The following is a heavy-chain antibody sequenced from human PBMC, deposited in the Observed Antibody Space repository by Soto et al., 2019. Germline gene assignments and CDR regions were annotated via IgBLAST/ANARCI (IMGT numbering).Heavy chain of an antibody. J-gene: IGHJ6*02. CDR3: ARDWGAPGRGSALGYYYHFGMDV. Sequence: EVQLVESGGGLVQPGGSLRLSCAASGFTFSTYRMNWVRQAPGKGLEWVANIKEDGSEAYYVDSVKGRFTISRDNAKNSLYLDMNSLRGEDTAVYYCARDWGAPGRGSALGYYYHFGMDVWGQGTTVTVPS. D-gene: IGHD3-16*01. CDR1: GFTFSTYR. V-gene: IGHV3-7*05. CDR2: IKEDGSEA.